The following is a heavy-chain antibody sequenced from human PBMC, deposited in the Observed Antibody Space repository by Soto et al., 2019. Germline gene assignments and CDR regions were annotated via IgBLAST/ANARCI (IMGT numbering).Heavy chain of an antibody. CDR1: GGSISSGGYY. CDR3: ARVDIRFWSGYYPDY. D-gene: IGHD3-3*01. Sequence: QVQLQESGPGLVKSSQTLFLTCTVSGGSISSGGYYWSWIRQHPGKGLEWIGYIYYSGSTYYNPSLKSRVAISLDTSKNQFSLKLSSVTAADTAVYFCARVDIRFWSGYYPDYWGQGTLVTVSS. V-gene: IGHV4-31*03. J-gene: IGHJ4*02. CDR2: IYYSGST.